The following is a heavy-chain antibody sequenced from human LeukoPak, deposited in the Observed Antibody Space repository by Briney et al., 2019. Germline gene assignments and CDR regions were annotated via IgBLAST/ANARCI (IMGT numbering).Heavy chain of an antibody. CDR1: GFTFSSFG. CDR2: ISYDGPDE. D-gene: IGHD3-22*01. V-gene: IGHV3-30*18. CDR3: AKDYYVDP. Sequence: GGSLRLSCAASGFTFSSFGMHWVRQAPGKGLEYVATISYDGPDEYYADSVKGRFTISRDNSRNTLYLQMNSLRGEDTAMYYCAKDYYVDPWGQGTLVTVSS. J-gene: IGHJ5*02.